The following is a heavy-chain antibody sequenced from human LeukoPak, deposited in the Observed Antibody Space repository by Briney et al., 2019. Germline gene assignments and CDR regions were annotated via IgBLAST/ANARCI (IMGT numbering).Heavy chain of an antibody. V-gene: IGHV3-30*18. J-gene: IGHJ4*02. Sequence: AGGSLRLSCAASGFTFSSYGMHWVRQAPGKGLEWVAVISYDGSNKYYADSVKGRFTISRDNSKNTLYLQMNSLRAEDTAVYYCAKSPVAGSYFDYWGQGTLVTVSS. CDR1: GFTFSSYG. D-gene: IGHD6-19*01. CDR2: ISYDGSNK. CDR3: AKSPVAGSYFDY.